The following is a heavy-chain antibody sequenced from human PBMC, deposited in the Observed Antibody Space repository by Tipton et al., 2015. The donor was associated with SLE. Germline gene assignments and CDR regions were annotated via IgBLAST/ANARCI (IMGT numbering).Heavy chain of an antibody. V-gene: IGHV4-4*02. D-gene: IGHD1-26*01. J-gene: IGHJ3*02. CDR1: GGSINNSEC. CDR2: IYHSGDT. CDR3: ARDREWELLPHAFDI. Sequence: TLSLTCTISGGSINNSECWSWVRQTPGKGLEWIGEIYHSGDTEYNPSLKSRVTILVDKSSNQFSLKLSSVTAADTAVYYCARDREWELLPHAFDIWGQGTMVTVSS.